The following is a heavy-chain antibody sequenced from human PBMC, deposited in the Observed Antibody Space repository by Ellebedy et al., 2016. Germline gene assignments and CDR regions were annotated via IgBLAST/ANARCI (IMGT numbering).Heavy chain of an antibody. CDR3: AKDTIDGTYYLDF. Sequence: GESLKISCAASEITFRNYAMSWVRQAPGKGLEWVSSISGSGVNTYYADSVKGRFTISRDNSKNTLSLQMSSLRAEDTAVYYCAKDTIDGTYYLDFWGQGTLVTVSS. D-gene: IGHD3-10*01. CDR2: ISGSGVNT. J-gene: IGHJ4*02. V-gene: IGHV3-23*01. CDR1: EITFRNYA.